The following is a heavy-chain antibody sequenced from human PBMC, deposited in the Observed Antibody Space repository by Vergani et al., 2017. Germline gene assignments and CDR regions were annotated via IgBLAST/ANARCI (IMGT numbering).Heavy chain of an antibody. D-gene: IGHD6-19*01. Sequence: QVQLVESGGGVVQPGRSLRLSCAASGFTFSSYAMHWVRQAPGKGLEWVAVISYDGSNKYYADSVKGRFTISRDNSKNKLYLQMNSLRAEDTAVYYCARDQALTRGIAVAGLDYWGQGTLVTVSS. CDR1: GFTFSSYA. CDR3: ARDQALTRGIAVAGLDY. J-gene: IGHJ4*02. CDR2: ISYDGSNK. V-gene: IGHV3-30-3*01.